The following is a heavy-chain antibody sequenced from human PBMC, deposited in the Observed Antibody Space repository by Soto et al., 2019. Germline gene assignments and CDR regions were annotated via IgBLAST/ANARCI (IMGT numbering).Heavy chain of an antibody. V-gene: IGHV3-74*01. CDR2: MSSDGSST. CDR3: ARGTVRDHDFGDH. J-gene: IGHJ4*02. D-gene: IGHD4-17*01. CDR1: GFTFSTYW. Sequence: EVQLVESGGDLVQPGGSLRLSCAASGFTFSTYWMHWVRQVPGKGPEWVSRMSSDGSSTAYADSVRGRFSISRDNAKNTLYLQMNSLRVDDTAVYYCARGTVRDHDFGDHWGLGTLVAVSS.